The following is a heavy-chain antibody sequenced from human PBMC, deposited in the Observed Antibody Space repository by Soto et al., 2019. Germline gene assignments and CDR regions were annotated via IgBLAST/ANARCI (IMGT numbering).Heavy chain of an antibody. D-gene: IGHD2-2*01. CDR2: INHSGST. CDR1: GGSFSGYY. V-gene: IGHV4-34*01. Sequence: TLSLTCAVYGGSFSGYYWSWFRQPPGKGLDWIGEINHSGSTKYNPSLKSRVTISVDTSKNQFSLRLSSVTAADTAVYYFAMVSIVVVPAAIFRYYYYMDVWGKGTTVTVSS. J-gene: IGHJ6*03. CDR3: AMVSIVVVPAAIFRYYYYMDV.